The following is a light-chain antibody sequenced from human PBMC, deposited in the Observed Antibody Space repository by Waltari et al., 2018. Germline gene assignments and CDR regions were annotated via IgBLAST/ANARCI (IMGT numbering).Light chain of an antibody. CDR1: SSNIGSNT. CDR3: AAWDDSLNGPV. V-gene: IGLV1-44*01. Sequence: QSVLTQPPSASGTPGQRVTISCSGSSSNIGSNTVNWYQQLHGTAPKLLLYSNNQRTPGVPDRCSGSKAGTSASLAISGLQSEDEADYYCAAWDDSLNGPVFGGGTKLTVL. CDR2: SNN. J-gene: IGLJ2*01.